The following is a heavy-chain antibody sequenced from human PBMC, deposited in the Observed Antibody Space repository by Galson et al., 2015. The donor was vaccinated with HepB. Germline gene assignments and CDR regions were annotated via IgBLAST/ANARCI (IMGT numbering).Heavy chain of an antibody. D-gene: IGHD4-17*01. V-gene: IGHV4-59*01. CDR3: ARRAYGDYGHYFDY. Sequence: LSLTCTVSGGSISSYYWSWIRQPPGKGLEWIGYISYSGSSNYNPSLKSRVTMSVDTSRTQFSLKLSSVTAADTAVYYCARRAYGDYGHYFDYWGQGTLVTVSS. CDR2: ISYSGSS. J-gene: IGHJ4*02. CDR1: GGSISSYY.